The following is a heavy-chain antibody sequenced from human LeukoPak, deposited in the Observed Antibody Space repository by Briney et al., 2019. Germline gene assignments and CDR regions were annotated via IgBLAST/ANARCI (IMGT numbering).Heavy chain of an antibody. D-gene: IGHD3-16*02. Sequence: ASVKVSCKASGHSFTSHYMHWVRQAPGQGLEWMGLINPSGSSTLYAQKFQGRVTMTRDMSTTTDYMELNSLRSEDTAVYYCARDNSVGDIAWWFDPWGQGTLVTVSS. CDR3: ARDNSVGDIAWWFDP. CDR1: GHSFTSHY. V-gene: IGHV1-46*01. J-gene: IGHJ5*02. CDR2: INPSGSST.